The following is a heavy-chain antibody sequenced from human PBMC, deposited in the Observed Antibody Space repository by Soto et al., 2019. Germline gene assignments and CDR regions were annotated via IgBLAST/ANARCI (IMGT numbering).Heavy chain of an antibody. D-gene: IGHD3-10*01. CDR3: ARQVFYFPKYYYYYMDV. V-gene: IGHV4-39*01. J-gene: IGHJ6*03. CDR2: IYYSGST. CDR1: GGSISSSSYY. Sequence: SETLSLTCTVSGGSISSSSYYWGWIRRPPGKGLEWIGSIYYSGSTYYNPSLKSRVTISVDTSKNQFSLKLSSVTAADTAVYYCARQVFYFPKYYYYYMDVWGKGTTVTVSS.